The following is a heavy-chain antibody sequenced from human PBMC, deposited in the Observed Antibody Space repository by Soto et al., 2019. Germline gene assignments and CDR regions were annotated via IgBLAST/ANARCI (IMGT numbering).Heavy chain of an antibody. CDR3: AGSARILDLVGGSAFGI. Sequence: PGGSLRLSCAASGFTFSSYAMHGVRQAPGKGLEWVAVISCDGSNKYYADSVKGRFTISRDNSKNTLYLQMNSLRDEDTAVVYFAGSARILDLVGGSAFGILGPGTMVTVSS. CDR1: GFTFSSYA. D-gene: IGHD5-12*01. J-gene: IGHJ3*02. CDR2: ISCDGSNK. V-gene: IGHV3-30-3*01.